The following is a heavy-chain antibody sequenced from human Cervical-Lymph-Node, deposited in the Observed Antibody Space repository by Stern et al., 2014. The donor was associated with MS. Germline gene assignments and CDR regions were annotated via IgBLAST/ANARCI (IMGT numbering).Heavy chain of an antibody. V-gene: IGHV4-34*01. Sequence: VQLQQCGAGLVKPSETLSLTCAVYGGSFSGYYWSWIRPPPGKGLERIGEINHSGSANYTRSLMIGVTISVDTSKNQFSLKLSFVTAADTAVYYCARGTLGVVVVVAHGGFDPWGQGTLVTVSS. CDR2: INHSGSA. J-gene: IGHJ5*02. CDR3: ARGTLGVVVVVAHGGFDP. CDR1: GGSFSGYY. D-gene: IGHD2-15*01.